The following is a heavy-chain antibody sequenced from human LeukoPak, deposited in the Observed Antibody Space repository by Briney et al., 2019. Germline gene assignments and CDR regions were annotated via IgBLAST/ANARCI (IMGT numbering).Heavy chain of an antibody. CDR3: ARERFDRFGELLPYHYYYYMDV. Sequence: SETLSLTCTVSGGSISSYYWSWIRQPAGKGLEWIGRIYTSGSTNYNPSLKSRVTMSVDTSKNQFSLKLSSVTAADTAVYYCARERFDRFGELLPYHYYYYMDVWGKGTTVTSP. D-gene: IGHD3-10*01. V-gene: IGHV4-4*07. CDR1: GGSISSYY. CDR2: IYTSGST. J-gene: IGHJ6*03.